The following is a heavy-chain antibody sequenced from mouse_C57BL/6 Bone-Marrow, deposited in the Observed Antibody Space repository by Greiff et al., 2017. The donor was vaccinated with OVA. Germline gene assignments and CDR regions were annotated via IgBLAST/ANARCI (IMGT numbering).Heavy chain of an antibody. CDR2: IHPNSGST. D-gene: IGHD2-4*01. J-gene: IGHJ2*01. Sequence: VKLVESGAELVKPGASVKLSCKASGYTFTSYWMHWVKQRPGQGLEWIGMIHPNSGSTNYNEKFKSKATLTVDKSSSTAYMQLSSLTSEDSAVYYCARPIYYDYGDYWGQGTTLTVSS. CDR1: GYTFTSYW. V-gene: IGHV1-64*01. CDR3: ARPIYYDYGDY.